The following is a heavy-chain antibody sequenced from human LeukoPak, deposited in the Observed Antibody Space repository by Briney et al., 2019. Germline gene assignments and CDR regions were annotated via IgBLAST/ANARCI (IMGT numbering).Heavy chain of an antibody. Sequence: SETLSLTYTVSGGSISRYYWSWIRQPPGKGLEWIGYIYYSGSTNYNPSLKSRVTISVDTSKNQFSLKLSSVTAADTAVYYCARLPTYYYDSSGYYYVSGYFDYWGQGTLVTVSS. J-gene: IGHJ4*02. D-gene: IGHD3-22*01. CDR2: IYYSGST. CDR3: ARLPTYYYDSSGYYYVSGYFDY. V-gene: IGHV4-59*08. CDR1: GGSISRYY.